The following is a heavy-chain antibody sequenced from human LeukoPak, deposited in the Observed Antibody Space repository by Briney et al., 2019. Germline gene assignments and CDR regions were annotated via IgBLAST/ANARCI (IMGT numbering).Heavy chain of an antibody. CDR2: INPNSGGT. V-gene: IGHV1-2*06. CDR1: GYTFTGYY. Sequence: ASVKVSCKASGYTFTGYYMHWVRQAPGQGLEWMGRINPNSGGTNYAQKFQGRVTMTRDTSISTAYMELSRLRSDDTAVYYCAMLYYYDSSGYGTPFDYWGQGTLVTVSS. D-gene: IGHD3-22*01. J-gene: IGHJ4*02. CDR3: AMLYYYDSSGYGTPFDY.